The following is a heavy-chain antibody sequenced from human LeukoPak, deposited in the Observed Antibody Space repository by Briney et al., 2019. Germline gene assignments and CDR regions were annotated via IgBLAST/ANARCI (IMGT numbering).Heavy chain of an antibody. Sequence: NPGGSLRLSCAASGFTFSSYSMNWVRQAPGKGLEWVSSISSSSSYIYYVDSVKGRFTISRDNAKNSLYLQMNSLRAQDTAVYYCARLARDVYNLPEDAFDIWGQGTMVTVSS. D-gene: IGHD5-24*01. CDR3: ARLARDVYNLPEDAFDI. CDR2: ISSSSSYI. J-gene: IGHJ3*02. V-gene: IGHV3-21*01. CDR1: GFTFSSYS.